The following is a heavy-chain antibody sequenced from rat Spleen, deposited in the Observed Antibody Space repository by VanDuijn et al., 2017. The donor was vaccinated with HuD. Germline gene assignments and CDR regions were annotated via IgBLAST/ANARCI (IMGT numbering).Heavy chain of an antibody. CDR1: EFTFSDYN. J-gene: IGHJ2*01. CDR3: TTERDDGSYYHPLFDY. D-gene: IGHD1-12*02. V-gene: IGHV5-20*01. CDR2: ISYDGGST. Sequence: EVQLVESDGGLVQPGRSLKLSCAASEFTFSDYNMAWVRQAPKKGLEWVATISYDGGSTYYRDSVKGRFTISRDNAKSTLYLQMDSLRSEDTATYYCTTERDDGSYYHPLFDYWGQGVMVTVSS.